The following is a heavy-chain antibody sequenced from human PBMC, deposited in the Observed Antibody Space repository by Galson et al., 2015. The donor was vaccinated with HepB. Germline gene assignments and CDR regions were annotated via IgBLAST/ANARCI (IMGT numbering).Heavy chain of an antibody. V-gene: IGHV3-11*06. D-gene: IGHD4-17*01. J-gene: IGHJ4*02. Sequence: SLGLSCAASGFTFSDYYMSWIRQAPGKGLEWVSYISSSSSYTNYADSVKGRFTISRDNAKNSLYLQMNSLRAEDTAVYYCARGPLDSDYGDYDFVWGYWGQGTLVTVSS. CDR2: ISSSSSYT. CDR1: GFTFSDYY. CDR3: ARGPLDSDYGDYDFVWGY.